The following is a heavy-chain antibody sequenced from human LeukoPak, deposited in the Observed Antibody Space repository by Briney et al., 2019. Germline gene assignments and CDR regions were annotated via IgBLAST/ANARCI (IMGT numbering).Heavy chain of an antibody. CDR2: IGGSVSNK. D-gene: IGHD6-19*01. CDR3: AKGFSGWYNSFDY. CDR1: GFTFTSDA. J-gene: IGHJ4*02. V-gene: IGHV3-23*01. Sequence: TGGSLRLSCAAPGFTFTSDAISSGPQVPGKGLQWVSLIGGSVSNKYSADSVQGRFTLSRDNSKNKLFLQMNSLRAEDTAIYYCAKGFSGWYNSFDYWGQGTLVTVSS.